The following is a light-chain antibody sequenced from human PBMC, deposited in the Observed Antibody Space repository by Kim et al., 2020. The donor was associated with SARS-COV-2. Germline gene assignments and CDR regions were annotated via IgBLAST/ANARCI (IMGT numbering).Light chain of an antibody. CDR1: SSDIGAYNY. J-gene: IGLJ3*02. V-gene: IGLV2-14*03. CDR2: DVS. Sequence: QSVLTQPASVSGSPGQSITIYCTGTSSDIGAYNYVSWCQQHPGKAPKLMIFDVSKRPSGVSSRFSGSKSANTASLTISGLQAEDEADYYCSSYTNSNAWVFGGGTKVTVL. CDR3: SSYTNSNAWV.